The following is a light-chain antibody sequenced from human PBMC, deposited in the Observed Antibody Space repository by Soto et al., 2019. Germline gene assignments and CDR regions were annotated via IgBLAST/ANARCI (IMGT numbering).Light chain of an antibody. CDR1: QTIDNT. J-gene: IGKJ5*01. CDR3: QHRSIWPVS. Sequence: EIVLTQSPGTLSLSPGDRATLSCRASQTIDNTLAWYQRKPGQAPRLLIFDASNRATGIPARFSGSGSATDFTLTISSLEPEDFAVYYCQHRSIWPVSFGQGTRLEIK. V-gene: IGKV3-11*01. CDR2: DAS.